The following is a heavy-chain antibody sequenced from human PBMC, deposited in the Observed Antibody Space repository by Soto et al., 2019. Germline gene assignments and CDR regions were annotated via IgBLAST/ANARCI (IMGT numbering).Heavy chain of an antibody. CDR3: ARDGLSGGDAFDI. V-gene: IGHV4-31*03. Sequence: QVQLQESGPGLLKPSQTLSLTCTVSGGSIRSDGYYWSWIRQRPGKGLERIGYMNYRGITYYNPSLKSRLTISEDTSKNHFSLNLNSVTAADTAVYYCARDGLSGGDAFDIWGQGTMVVVSS. D-gene: IGHD3-10*01. CDR1: GGSIRSDGYY. J-gene: IGHJ3*02. CDR2: MNYRGIT.